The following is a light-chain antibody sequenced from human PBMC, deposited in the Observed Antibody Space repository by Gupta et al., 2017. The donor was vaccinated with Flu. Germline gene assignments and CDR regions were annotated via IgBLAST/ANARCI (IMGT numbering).Light chain of an antibody. CDR1: QSLLHSNGYKY. Sequence: DIVMTQSPLSLPVTPGEPASISCRSSQSLLHSNGYKYLDWYLQKPGQSPQLLIYLGSNRASGVPDRFSGSGSGTDFTLKISRVEAEDVEVYYCMQALQTPFTFGPGTKVDLK. CDR2: LGS. V-gene: IGKV2-28*01. CDR3: MQALQTPFT. J-gene: IGKJ3*01.